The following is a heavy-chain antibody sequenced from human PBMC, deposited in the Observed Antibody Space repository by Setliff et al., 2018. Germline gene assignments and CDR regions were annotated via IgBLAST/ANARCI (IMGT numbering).Heavy chain of an antibody. CDR3: VKDRYCSDASCSPDYFDY. CDR2: ISSSGSTI. Sequence: PGGSLRLSCAASGFTFSDYYMSWIRQAPGKGLEWVSYISSSGSTIYYADPVKGRFTISRDNSKNTLYLQMNSLRAEDTAVYYCVKDRYCSDASCSPDYFDYWGQGTLVTVSS. D-gene: IGHD2-15*01. CDR1: GFTFSDYY. J-gene: IGHJ4*02. V-gene: IGHV3-11*01.